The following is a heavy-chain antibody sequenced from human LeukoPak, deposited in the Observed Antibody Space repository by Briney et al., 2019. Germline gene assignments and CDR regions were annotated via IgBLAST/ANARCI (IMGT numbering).Heavy chain of an antibody. V-gene: IGHV3-23*01. CDR2: ISGSGGST. CDR3: AKVLMSARYFDY. CDR1: GFTFSSYA. J-gene: IGHJ4*02. Sequence: GGSLRLPCAVSGFTFSSYAMSWVRQAPGKGLEWVSVISGSGGSTYYADSVKGRFTISRDNSKNTLYLQMNSLRAEDTAVYYCAKVLMSARYFDYWVQGTLVTVSS.